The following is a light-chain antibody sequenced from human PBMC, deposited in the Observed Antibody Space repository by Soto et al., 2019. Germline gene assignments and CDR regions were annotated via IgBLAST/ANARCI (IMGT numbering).Light chain of an antibody. CDR2: AAS. J-gene: IGKJ5*01. Sequence: DIQMTQSPSSLSTSVGDRVTITCRASQGISTFLNWYQQKPGKAPKLLIYAASTLQNGVQSRFSGSGSGTDFILTIRSLQPEDFATYYCQRLNSYPITFGQGTRLEIK. CDR3: QRLNSYPIT. V-gene: IGKV1-9*01. CDR1: QGISTF.